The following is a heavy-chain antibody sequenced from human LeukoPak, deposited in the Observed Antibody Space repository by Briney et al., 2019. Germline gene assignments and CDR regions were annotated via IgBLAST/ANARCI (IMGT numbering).Heavy chain of an antibody. CDR1: GFTFSSYS. V-gene: IGHV3-48*01. Sequence: GGSLRLSCAASGFTFSSYSMNWVRQAPGKGLEWVSYISSSSSTIYYADSVKGRFTISRDNAKNSLYLQMNSLRAEDTAVYYCAKDLCSSTSRYSWDYYYYMDVWGKGTTVTVSS. CDR3: AKDLCSSTSRYSWDYYYYMDV. D-gene: IGHD2-2*01. J-gene: IGHJ6*03. CDR2: ISSSSSTI.